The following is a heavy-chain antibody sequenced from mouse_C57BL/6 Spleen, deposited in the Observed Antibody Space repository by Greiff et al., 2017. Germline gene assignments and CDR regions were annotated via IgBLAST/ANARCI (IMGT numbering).Heavy chain of an antibody. D-gene: IGHD2-3*01. CDR2: IHPNSGST. CDR3: ARDDGYYFPFAY. V-gene: IGHV1-64*01. Sequence: QVQLQQPGAELVKPGASVKLSCRASGYTFTSYWMHWVKQRPGQGLEWIGMIHPNSGSTNYNEKFKSKATLTVDKSSSTAYMQLSSLTSEDSAVYYCARDDGYYFPFAYWGQGTLVTVSA. CDR1: GYTFTSYW. J-gene: IGHJ3*01.